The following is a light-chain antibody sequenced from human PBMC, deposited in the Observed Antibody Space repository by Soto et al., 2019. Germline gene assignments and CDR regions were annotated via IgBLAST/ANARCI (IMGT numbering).Light chain of an antibody. CDR3: SSYTSTNTPVV. Sequence: QSVLTQPASVSGSPGQSITISCTGTSSDVGSYNLVSWYQQHPGKAPKLMIYEVSNRPSGVSDRFSGSKSDNMASLTISGLQAEDEADYYCSSYTSTNTPVVFGGGTKVTVL. J-gene: IGLJ2*01. V-gene: IGLV2-14*02. CDR2: EVS. CDR1: SSDVGSYNL.